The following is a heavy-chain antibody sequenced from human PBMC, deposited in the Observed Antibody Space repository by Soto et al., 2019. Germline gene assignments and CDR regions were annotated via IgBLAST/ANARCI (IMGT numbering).Heavy chain of an antibody. J-gene: IGHJ4*02. CDR3: ARGGAVVVINAFDY. CDR1: GGTFSSYA. D-gene: IGHD3-22*01. V-gene: IGHV1-69*13. Sequence: GASVKVSCKASGGTFSSYAISWVRQAPGQGLEWMGGIIPIFGTANYAQKFQGRVTITADESTSTAYMELSSLRSEDTAVYYCARGGAVVVINAFDYWGQGTLVTVSS. CDR2: IIPIFGTA.